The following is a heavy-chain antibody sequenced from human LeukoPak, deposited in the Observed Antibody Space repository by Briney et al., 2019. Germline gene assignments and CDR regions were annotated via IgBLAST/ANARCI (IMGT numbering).Heavy chain of an antibody. J-gene: IGHJ4*02. D-gene: IGHD5-24*01. CDR1: GFTFSSYA. CDR2: ISGSGGST. CDR3: ARGKSGYNWGYFDY. V-gene: IGHV3-23*01. Sequence: GGSLRLSCAASGFTFSSYAMSWVRQAPGKGLEWVSAISGSGGSTYYADSVKGRFTISRDNAKNSLYLQMNSLRAEDTAVYYCARGKSGYNWGYFDYWGQGTLVTVSS.